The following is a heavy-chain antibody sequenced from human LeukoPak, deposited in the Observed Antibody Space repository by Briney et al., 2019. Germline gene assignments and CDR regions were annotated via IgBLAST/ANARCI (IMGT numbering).Heavy chain of an antibody. D-gene: IGHD6-13*01. CDR2: IYYSEST. Sequence: SETLSLTSTVSGGSISSYYWSWIRQPPGKGLEWIGYIYYSESTNYNPSLKSRVTISLDTSKNQFSRKLSSVTAADTAVYYCARESGYSSSWYGAEIDYWGQGTLVTVSS. J-gene: IGHJ4*02. V-gene: IGHV4-59*01. CDR3: ARESGYSSSWYGAEIDY. CDR1: GGSISSYY.